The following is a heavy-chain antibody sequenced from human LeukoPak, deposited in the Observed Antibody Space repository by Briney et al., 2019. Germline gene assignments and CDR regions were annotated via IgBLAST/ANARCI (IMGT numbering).Heavy chain of an antibody. CDR1: GGSISSYY. CDR2: IHTSGST. Sequence: PSETLSLTCTVSGGSISSYYWSWIRQPAGKGLEWIGRIHTSGSTNYNPSLKSRVTMSVDTSKNQFSLKLSSVTAADTAVYYCARVYDSSGYKPSGYYGMDVWGQGTTVTVSS. D-gene: IGHD3-22*01. CDR3: ARVYDSSGYKPSGYYGMDV. V-gene: IGHV4-4*07. J-gene: IGHJ6*02.